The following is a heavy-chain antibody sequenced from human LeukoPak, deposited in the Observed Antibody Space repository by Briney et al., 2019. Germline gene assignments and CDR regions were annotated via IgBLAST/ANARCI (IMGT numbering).Heavy chain of an antibody. D-gene: IGHD1-26*01. J-gene: IGHJ4*02. CDR2: IKQDGSEK. V-gene: IGHV3-7*01. CDR1: GFTFSNYW. Sequence: TGGSLRLSCAASGFTFSNYWMSWVRQAPGKGLEWVANIKQDGSEKYYVDSVKGRFTISRDNAKNSLYLQMNSLRAEDTAVYYCARDAATTPFDYWGQGTLVTVFS. CDR3: ARDAATTPFDY.